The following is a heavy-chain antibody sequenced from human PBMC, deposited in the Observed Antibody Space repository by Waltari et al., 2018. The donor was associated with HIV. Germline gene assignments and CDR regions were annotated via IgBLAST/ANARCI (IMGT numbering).Heavy chain of an antibody. J-gene: IGHJ3*02. V-gene: IGHV4-34*01. Sequence: QVQLQQWGAGLLKPSETLSLTCAVYGGSFSGYYWSWIRQPPGKGLEWIGEINHSGSTNYNPSLKSRVTISVDTSKNQFSLKLSSVTAADTAVYYCARAPRCTMIPGAFDIWGQGTMVTVSS. D-gene: IGHD3-22*01. CDR2: INHSGST. CDR1: GGSFSGYY. CDR3: ARAPRCTMIPGAFDI.